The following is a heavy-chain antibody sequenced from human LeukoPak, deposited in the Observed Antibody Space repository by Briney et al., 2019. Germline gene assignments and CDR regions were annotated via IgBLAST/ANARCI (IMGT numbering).Heavy chain of an antibody. CDR2: ISAYNGNT. D-gene: IGHD3-22*01. J-gene: IGHJ4*02. V-gene: IGHV1-18*01. CDR1: GYTFTSYG. CDR3: AREGSYYDSSGYYDY. Sequence: ASVKVSCKASGYTFTSYGISWVRQAPGQGLEWMGWISAYNGNTNYAQKLQGRVTMTTDTSTSTAYMELRSLRSDDTAVYYCAREGSYYDSSGYYDYWGQGTLVTVSS.